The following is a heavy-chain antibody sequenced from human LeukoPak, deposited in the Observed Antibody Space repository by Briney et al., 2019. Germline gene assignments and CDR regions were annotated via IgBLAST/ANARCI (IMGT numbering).Heavy chain of an antibody. CDR1: GGSISSSSYY. Sequence: SETLSLTCTVSGGSISSSSYYWGWIRQPPGKGLEWIGSIYYSGSTYYNPSLKSRVTISVDTSKNQFSLKLSSVTAADTAVYYCARLITMMRIDYWGQGTLVTVSS. CDR3: ARLITMMRIDY. D-gene: IGHD3-22*01. CDR2: IYYSGST. V-gene: IGHV4-39*01. J-gene: IGHJ4*02.